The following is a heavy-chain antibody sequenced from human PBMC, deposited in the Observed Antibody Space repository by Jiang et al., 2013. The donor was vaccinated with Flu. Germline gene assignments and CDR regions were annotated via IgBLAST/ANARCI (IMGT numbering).Heavy chain of an antibody. V-gene: IGHV4-4*07. CDR3: ARDPMGAFDI. CDR2: IYTSGSS. Sequence: GLVKPSGTLSLTCTVSGGSVSSYYWNWIRQPAGKGLEWIGRIYTSGSSDYSPSLKSRLTMSIDNSKNQFSLKLNSVTAADTAVYYCARDPMGAFDIWGQGTTVIVSS. J-gene: IGHJ3*02. CDR1: GGSVSSYY. D-gene: IGHD5-24*01.